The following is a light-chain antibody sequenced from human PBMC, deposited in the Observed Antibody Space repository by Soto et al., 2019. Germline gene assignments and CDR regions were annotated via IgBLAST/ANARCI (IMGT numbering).Light chain of an antibody. J-gene: IGLJ2*01. V-gene: IGLV2-14*03. CDR2: DVN. CDR3: TSWTTSTTML. CDR1: SSDIGAYNY. Sequence: QSALTQPASVSGSAGQSITISCTGTSSDIGAYNYVSWYQQHPGKAPKLMIYDVNIRPSGVSNRFSGSKSGNTASLTISGLQAEDEADYYCTSWTTSTTMLFGGGTKLTVL.